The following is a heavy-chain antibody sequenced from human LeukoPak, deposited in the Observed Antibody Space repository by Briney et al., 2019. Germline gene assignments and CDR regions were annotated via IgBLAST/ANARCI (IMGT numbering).Heavy chain of an antibody. Sequence: GRSLRLSCAVAEFTFSHFAMHWVRQAPGKGLEWVAVVSSHGNDGYYADSVKGRFTISRDNSKNTLYLQIDSLRAEDTAIYYCTRDAYNFNDFDYWGQGTLVTVSS. D-gene: IGHD5-24*01. CDR1: EFTFSHFA. J-gene: IGHJ4*02. V-gene: IGHV3-30*01. CDR2: VSSHGNDG. CDR3: TRDAYNFNDFDY.